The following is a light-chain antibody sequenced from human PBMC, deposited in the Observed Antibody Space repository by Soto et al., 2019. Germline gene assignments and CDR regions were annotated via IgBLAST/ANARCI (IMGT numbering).Light chain of an antibody. V-gene: IGKV3-20*01. CDR3: HQHGGTPET. J-gene: IGKJ1*01. Sequence: ELVLTQSPVTLSLSPGEIATLSCRASQTVIRNYLAWHQQKPGQTPRLLVYGASNRATGIPDRFSGSGSGTDFLLTISGLEPADSGTYLCHQHGGTPETFGLGTKVDTK. CDR1: QTVIRNY. CDR2: GAS.